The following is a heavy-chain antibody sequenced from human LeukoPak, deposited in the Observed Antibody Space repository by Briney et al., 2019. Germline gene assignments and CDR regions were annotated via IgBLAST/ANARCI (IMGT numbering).Heavy chain of an antibody. D-gene: IGHD3-3*01. CDR1: GGSFSGYY. V-gene: IGHV4-34*01. CDR3: ARRRYYDFWSGYYRRDWFDP. J-gene: IGHJ5*02. Sequence: SETLSLTCAVYGGSFSGYYWSWIRQPPGKGLEWIGEINHSGSTNYNPSLKSRVTISVDTSKNQFSLKLSSVTAADTAVYYCARRRYYDFWSGYYRRDWFDPWGQGTLVTVSS. CDR2: INHSGST.